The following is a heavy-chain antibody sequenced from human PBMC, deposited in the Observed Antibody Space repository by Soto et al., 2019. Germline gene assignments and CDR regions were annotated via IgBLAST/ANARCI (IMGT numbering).Heavy chain of an antibody. CDR1: GFTFTRYS. Sequence: LRLSCAASGFTFTRYSMNWVRQAPGKGLEWVSSISSTTNYIYYGDSMKGRFTISRDNAKNSLYLEMNSLRAEDTAVYYCARESEDLASNFDYWGQGTLVTVSS. CDR3: ARESEDLASNFDY. CDR2: ISSTTNYI. V-gene: IGHV3-21*06. J-gene: IGHJ4*02.